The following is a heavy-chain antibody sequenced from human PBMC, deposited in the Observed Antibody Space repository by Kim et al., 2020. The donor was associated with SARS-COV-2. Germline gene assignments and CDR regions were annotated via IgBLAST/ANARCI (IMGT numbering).Heavy chain of an antibody. CDR3: ARDYSSSSYYYYGMDV. D-gene: IGHD6-6*01. J-gene: IGHJ6*02. V-gene: IGHV4-31*02. Sequence: SLTSRVTISVDTSKNQCSLKLSSVTAVDTAVYYCARDYSSSSYYYYGMDVWGQGTTVTVSS.